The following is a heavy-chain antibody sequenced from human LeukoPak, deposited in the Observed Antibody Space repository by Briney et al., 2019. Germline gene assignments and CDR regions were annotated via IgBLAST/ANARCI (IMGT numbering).Heavy chain of an antibody. CDR2: FDPEDGET. J-gene: IGHJ4*02. CDR1: GYTLTELS. V-gene: IGHV1-24*01. D-gene: IGHD3-16*02. Sequence: ASVKVSCTVSGYTLTELSMHWVRQAPGKGLEWMGGFDPEDGETIYAQKFQGRVTMTEDTSTDTAYMELSSLRSEDTAVYYCATNSYDYVWGSYRYTSLDYWGQGTLVTVSS. CDR3: ATNSYDYVWGSYRYTSLDY.